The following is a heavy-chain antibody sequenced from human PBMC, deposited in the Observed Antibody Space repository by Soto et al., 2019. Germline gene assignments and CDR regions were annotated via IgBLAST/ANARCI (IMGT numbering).Heavy chain of an antibody. Sequence: GSLRLSCAASGFIFSSYSMTWVRQAPGKGLEWISYITSSSGTKYYADSVKGRFTISRDNAKNSLYLQMNSLRDEDTAVYYCARDGESSSWTDFDDWGQGTLVTVSS. CDR1: GFIFSSYS. D-gene: IGHD6-13*01. CDR3: ARDGESSSWTDFDD. V-gene: IGHV3-48*02. J-gene: IGHJ4*02. CDR2: ITSSSGTK.